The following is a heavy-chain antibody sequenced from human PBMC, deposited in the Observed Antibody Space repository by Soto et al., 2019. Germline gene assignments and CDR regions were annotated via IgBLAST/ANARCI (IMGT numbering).Heavy chain of an antibody. D-gene: IGHD2-2*01. CDR1: GGSISSGGYY. CDR3: ARGSHCSSTSCQYGYYYYGMDV. J-gene: IGHJ6*02. V-gene: IGHV4-31*03. Sequence: TLSLTCTVSGGSISSGGYYWSWIRQHPGKGLEWIGYIYYSGSTYYNPSLKSRVTISVDTSKNQFSLKLSSVTAADTAVYYCARGSHCSSTSCQYGYYYYGMDVWGQGTTVTVSS. CDR2: IYYSGST.